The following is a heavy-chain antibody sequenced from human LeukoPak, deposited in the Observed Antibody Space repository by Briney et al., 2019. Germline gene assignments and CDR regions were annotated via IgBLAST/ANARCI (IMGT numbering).Heavy chain of an antibody. CDR3: ARSPWVAVAAVDY. V-gene: IGHV1-46*01. CDR2: INPSVVST. Sequence: ASVKVSYKASGYTFTSYYMHWVRQAPRQGLEWMGIINPSVVSTSYAQKFQGRVTMTRDTSTNTVYMELSSLRSEDTAVYYCARSPWVAVAAVDYWGQGTLVTVSS. J-gene: IGHJ4*02. D-gene: IGHD6-19*01. CDR1: GYTFTSYY.